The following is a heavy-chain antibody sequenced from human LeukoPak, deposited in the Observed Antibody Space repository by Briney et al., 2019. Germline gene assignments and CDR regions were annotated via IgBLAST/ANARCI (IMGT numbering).Heavy chain of an antibody. CDR1: GFTFSSYS. Sequence: PGGSLRLSCAASGFTFSSYSMNWVRQAPGKGLEWVSVIYSGGSTYYADSVKGRFTISRDNSKNTLYLQMNSLRAVDTAVYYCARVGRDGYNYPYYFDYWGQGTLVTVSS. CDR3: ARVGRDGYNYPYYFDY. CDR2: IYSGGST. D-gene: IGHD5-24*01. V-gene: IGHV3-66*01. J-gene: IGHJ4*02.